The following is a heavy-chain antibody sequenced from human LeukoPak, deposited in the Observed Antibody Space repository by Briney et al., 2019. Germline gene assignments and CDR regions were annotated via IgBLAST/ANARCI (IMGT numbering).Heavy chain of an antibody. CDR1: GYSISSGYY. CDR2: INHSGST. Sequence: SETLSLTCTVSGYSISSGYYWGWIRQPPGKGLEWIGEINHSGSTNYNPSLKSRVTISVDTSKNQFSLKLSSVTAADTAVYYCARTNWGRLKDFDYWGQGTLVTVSS. CDR3: ARTNWGRLKDFDY. D-gene: IGHD7-27*01. V-gene: IGHV4-38-2*02. J-gene: IGHJ4*02.